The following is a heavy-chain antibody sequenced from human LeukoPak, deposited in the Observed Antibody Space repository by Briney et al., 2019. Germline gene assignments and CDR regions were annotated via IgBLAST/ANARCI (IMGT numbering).Heavy chain of an antibody. CDR3: ARGPPGTAVAGVWDP. CDR1: GGSISSYY. J-gene: IGHJ5*02. CDR2: IYYSGST. D-gene: IGHD6-19*01. Sequence: SETLSLTCTVSGGSISSYYWSWIRQPPGKGLEWIGYIYYSGSTNYNPSRKSRVTISVDTSKNQFSLKLSSVTAADTAVYYCARGPPGTAVAGVWDPWGQGTLVTVSS. V-gene: IGHV4-59*01.